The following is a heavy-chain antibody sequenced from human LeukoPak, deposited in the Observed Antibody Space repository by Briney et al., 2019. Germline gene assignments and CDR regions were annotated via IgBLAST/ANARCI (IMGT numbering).Heavy chain of an antibody. J-gene: IGHJ4*02. D-gene: IGHD5-12*01. CDR2: ISLDGSNK. Sequence: GGSLRLSCAASGFTFSSYAMHWVRQAPGKGLEWVTVISLDGSNKYYADSVKGRFTISRDNSKNTLYLQMNSLRAEDTALYYCAINGGGDSGYGNFDYWGQGTLVTVSS. V-gene: IGHV3-30*04. CDR1: GFTFSSYA. CDR3: AINGGGDSGYGNFDY.